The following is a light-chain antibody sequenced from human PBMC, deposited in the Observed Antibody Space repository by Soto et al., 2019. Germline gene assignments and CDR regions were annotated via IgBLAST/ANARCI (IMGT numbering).Light chain of an antibody. CDR3: QSYDNSLSGLV. V-gene: IGLV1-40*01. CDR1: GSSIGAGYD. CDR2: ANN. Sequence: QSVLTQPPSVSGAPGQRVTISCTGSGSSIGAGYDVHWYQQLPGTAPKLLIYANNNRPSGVPDRFSGSKSGTSASLAITGLQAEDEADYYCQSYDNSLSGLVFGGGTKLTVL. J-gene: IGLJ2*01.